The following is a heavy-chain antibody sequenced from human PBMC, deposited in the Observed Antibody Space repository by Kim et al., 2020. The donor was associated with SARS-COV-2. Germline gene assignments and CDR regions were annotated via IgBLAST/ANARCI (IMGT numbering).Heavy chain of an antibody. J-gene: IGHJ5*02. D-gene: IGHD6-13*01. CDR3: ARHAAAASPFDP. Sequence: NYRPSFQGHVTISADKSISTAYRQWSSLKASDTAMYYCARHAAAASPFDPWGQGTLVTVSS. V-gene: IGHV5-10-1*01.